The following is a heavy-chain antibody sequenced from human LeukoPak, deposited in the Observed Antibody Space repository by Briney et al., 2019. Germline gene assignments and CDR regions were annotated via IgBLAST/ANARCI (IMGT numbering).Heavy chain of an antibody. CDR2: ISSSSSTI. CDR1: GFTFSSYS. J-gene: IGHJ4*02. D-gene: IGHD3-9*01. CDR3: ARSSRSKYYDILTGYYQFDY. Sequence: GGSLRLSCAASGFTFSSYSMNWVRQAPGKGLECVSYISSSSSTIYYADSVKGRFTISRDNAKNSLYLQMNSLRAEDTAVYYCARSSRSKYYDILTGYYQFDYWGQGTPVTVSS. V-gene: IGHV3-48*01.